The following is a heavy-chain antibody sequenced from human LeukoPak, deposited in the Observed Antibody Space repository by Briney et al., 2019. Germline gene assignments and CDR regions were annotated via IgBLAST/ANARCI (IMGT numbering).Heavy chain of an antibody. CDR2: IYHSGST. D-gene: IGHD3-3*01. J-gene: IGHJ4*02. V-gene: IGHV4-30-2*01. CDR3: ARVHGISKENYDFWSGGHYYFDY. Sequence: SQTLSLTCTVSGGSISSGGYYWSWIRQPPGKGLEWIGYIYHSGSTYYNPSLKSRVTISVDRSKNQFSLKLSSVTAADTAVYYCARVHGISKENYDFWSGGHYYFDYWGQGTLVTVSS. CDR1: GGSISSGGYY.